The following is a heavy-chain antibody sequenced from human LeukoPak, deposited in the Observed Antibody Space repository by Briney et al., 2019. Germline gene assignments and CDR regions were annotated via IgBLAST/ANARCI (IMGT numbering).Heavy chain of an antibody. CDR1: GGSFSGYY. D-gene: IGHD3-22*01. CDR3: ARIGSQEITMKN. J-gene: IGHJ4*02. V-gene: IGHV4-34*01. CDR2: INHSGST. Sequence: PSETLSLTCAVHGGSFSGYYWSWIRQPPGKGLEWIGEINHSGSTNYNPSLKSRVTISVDTTKHQFSMKLSSVTAADTYVYYCARIGSQEITMKNWGQGTLVTVSS.